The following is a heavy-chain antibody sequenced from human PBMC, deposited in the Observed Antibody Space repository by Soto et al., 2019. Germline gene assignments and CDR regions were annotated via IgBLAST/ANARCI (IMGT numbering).Heavy chain of an antibody. V-gene: IGHV1-69*13. D-gene: IGHD5-18*01. Sequence: GASVKVSCKASGGTFGSHGIAWVRQAPGQGLEWMGGLIAMLGTPTYAQKVQGRVTITADESTSTAYMELSSLRSEDTAVYYCARDLLGGTAMDNYYYYYGMDVWGQGTTVTVSS. J-gene: IGHJ6*02. CDR3: ARDLLGGTAMDNYYYYYGMDV. CDR2: LIAMLGTP. CDR1: GGTFGSHG.